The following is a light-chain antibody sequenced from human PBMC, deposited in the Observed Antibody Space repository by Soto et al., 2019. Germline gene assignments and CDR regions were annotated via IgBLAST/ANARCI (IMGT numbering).Light chain of an antibody. CDR2: DVS. J-gene: IGLJ2*01. CDR1: SSDVGGYNY. CDR3: SSYTSSNTRVV. Sequence: QSALTQPASVSGSPGQSITISCTGTSSDVGGYNYVSWYQQHPGKAPKVMIYDVSYRPSGVSNRFSGSKSGNTASLTISGHQAEDEADYYCSSYTSSNTRVVFGGGTKLTVL. V-gene: IGLV2-14*01.